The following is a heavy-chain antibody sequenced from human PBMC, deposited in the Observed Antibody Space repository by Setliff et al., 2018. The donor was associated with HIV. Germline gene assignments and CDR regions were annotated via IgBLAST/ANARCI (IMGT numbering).Heavy chain of an antibody. CDR3: AKEVPYSNGFMYFDY. J-gene: IGHJ4*02. CDR2: ISNSGGNT. V-gene: IGHV3-23*01. Sequence: GSLSLSCKASGFTFRIYAMSWLRQAPGKGLEWVSAISNSGGNTYYADSVKGRFTISRDNSENTLYLQMNSLRPEDTAIYYCAKEVPYSNGFMYFDYWGQGTLVTVSS. D-gene: IGHD3-22*01. CDR1: GFTFRIYA.